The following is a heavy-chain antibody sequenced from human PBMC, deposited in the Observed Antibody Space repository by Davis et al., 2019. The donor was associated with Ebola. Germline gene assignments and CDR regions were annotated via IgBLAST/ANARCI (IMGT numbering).Heavy chain of an antibody. J-gene: IGHJ5*02. CDR1: AFIVTSHP. V-gene: IGHV3-23*01. CDR2: ISSSGTRT. CDR3: GHLS. Sequence: GGSLRLSCAASAFIVTSHPMSWVRHPPGKGLEWVSLISSSGTRTYYADSVKGRFTISRDDSKNTLYLEMNSLGAEETAVYYCGHLSWGQGTLVTVSA.